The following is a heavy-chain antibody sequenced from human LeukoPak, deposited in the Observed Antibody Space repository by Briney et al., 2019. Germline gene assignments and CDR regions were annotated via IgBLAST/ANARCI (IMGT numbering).Heavy chain of an antibody. CDR2: IWYDGSNK. J-gene: IGHJ4*02. CDR1: GFTFSTST. V-gene: IGHV3-33*08. Sequence: EGSLRLSCAASGFTFSTSTMNWVRQAPGKGLEWVAVIWYDGSNKYYADSVKGRFTISRDNSKNTLYLQVNSLRAEDTAVYYCARDELAVAKKGFLDSWGQGTLVTVSS. CDR3: ARDELAVAKKGFLDS. D-gene: IGHD6-19*01.